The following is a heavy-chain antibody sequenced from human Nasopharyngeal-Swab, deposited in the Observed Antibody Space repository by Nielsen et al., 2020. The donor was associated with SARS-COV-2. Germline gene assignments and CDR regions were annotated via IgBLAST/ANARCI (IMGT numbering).Heavy chain of an antibody. J-gene: IGHJ3*02. CDR1: GFTFSNYA. V-gene: IGHV3-64*02. CDR3: ARGAVAGRNAFDI. Sequence: GGSLRLSCVASGFTFSNYAMHWVRQAPGKGLEYLSVITSDGRNTYYVDSVKGRFTISRDNSKNTLYLQMNSLRPEDTAVHYCARGAVAGRNAFDIWGQGTLVTVSS. CDR2: ITSDGRNT. D-gene: IGHD6-19*01.